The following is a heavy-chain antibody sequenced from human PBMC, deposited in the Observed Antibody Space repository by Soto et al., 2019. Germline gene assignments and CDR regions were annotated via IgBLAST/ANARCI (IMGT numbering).Heavy chain of an antibody. CDR3: ARRVATISGGYYYYYYMDV. J-gene: IGHJ6*03. V-gene: IGHV4-39*01. CDR2: IYYSGST. CDR1: GGSISSSSYY. Sequence: SETLSLTCTVSGGSISSSSYYWGWIRQPTGKGLEWIGSIYYSGSTYYNPSLKSRVTISVDTSKNQFSLKLSSVTAADTAVYYCARRVATISGGYYYYYYMDVWGKGTTVTVSS. D-gene: IGHD5-12*01.